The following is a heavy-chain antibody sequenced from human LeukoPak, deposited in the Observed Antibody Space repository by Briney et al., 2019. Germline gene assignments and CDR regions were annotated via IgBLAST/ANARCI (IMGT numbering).Heavy chain of an antibody. CDR3: TRTTAVIQHYVFDY. CDR1: GFTFSSYS. D-gene: IGHD3-16*01. J-gene: IGHJ4*02. CDR2: ISSSSSYI. Sequence: GSLRLSCAASGFTFSSYSMNWVRQAPGKGLEWVSSISSSSSYIYYADSVKGRFTISRDNAKNSLYLQMNSLRAEDTAVYYCTRTTAVIQHYVFDYWGQGTLVTVSS. V-gene: IGHV3-21*03.